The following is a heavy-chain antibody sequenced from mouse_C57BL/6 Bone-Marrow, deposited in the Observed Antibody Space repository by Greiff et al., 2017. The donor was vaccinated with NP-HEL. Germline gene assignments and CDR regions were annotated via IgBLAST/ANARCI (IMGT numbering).Heavy chain of an antibody. CDR2: INPGSGGT. CDR1: GYAFTNYL. CDR3: ARSHYYGSSYAV. V-gene: IGHV1-54*01. D-gene: IGHD1-1*01. Sequence: VQLQQSGAELVRPGTSVKVSCKASGYAFTNYLIEWVKQRPGQGLEWIGVINPGSGGTNYNEKFKGKATLTADKSSSTAYMQLSSLTSEDSAVYFCARSHYYGSSYAVWGTGTTVTVSS. J-gene: IGHJ1*03.